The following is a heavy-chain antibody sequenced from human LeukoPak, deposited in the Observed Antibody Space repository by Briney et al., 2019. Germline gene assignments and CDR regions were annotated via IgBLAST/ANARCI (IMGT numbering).Heavy chain of an antibody. CDR3: ARDPGAGRGDY. D-gene: IGHD6-19*01. Sequence: GGSLRLSCAASGFTFSSYWMHWVRQGPGKGLVWVSRINTDGSSTSYADSVRGRFTISRDNAKNSLYLQMNSLRAEDTAVYYCARDPGAGRGDYWGQGTLVTVSS. CDR2: INTDGSST. V-gene: IGHV3-74*01. J-gene: IGHJ4*02. CDR1: GFTFSSYW.